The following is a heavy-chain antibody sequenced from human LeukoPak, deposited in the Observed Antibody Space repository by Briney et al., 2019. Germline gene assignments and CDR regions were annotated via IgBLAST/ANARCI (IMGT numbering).Heavy chain of an antibody. CDR3: ARVDTAMVGYYYYYMDV. CDR1: GYSFTSYW. D-gene: IGHD5-18*01. Sequence: GESLKTSCKGSGYSFTSYWIGWVRQMPGKGLEWMGIIYPGDSDTRYSPSFQGQVTISADKSISTAYLQWSSLKASDTAMYYCARVDTAMVGYYYYYMDVWGKGTTVTVSS. J-gene: IGHJ6*03. V-gene: IGHV5-51*01. CDR2: IYPGDSDT.